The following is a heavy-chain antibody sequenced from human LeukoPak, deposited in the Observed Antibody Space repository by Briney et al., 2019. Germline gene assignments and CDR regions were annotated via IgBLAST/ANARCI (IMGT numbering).Heavy chain of an antibody. Sequence: GSLRLSCAASGFTVSSNYMSWVRQAPGKGLEWIGEINHSGSTNYNPSLKSRVIISVDTSKNQFSLKLSSVTAADTAVYYCARGNRHYYDSSGYYYWGQGTLVTVSS. J-gene: IGHJ4*02. V-gene: IGHV4-34*01. CDR3: ARGNRHYYDSSGYYY. D-gene: IGHD3-22*01. CDR2: INHSGST. CDR1: GFTVSSNY.